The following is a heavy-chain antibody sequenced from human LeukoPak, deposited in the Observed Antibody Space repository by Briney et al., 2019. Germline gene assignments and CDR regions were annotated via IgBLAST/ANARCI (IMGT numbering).Heavy chain of an antibody. Sequence: SETLSLTCTVSGGSISSYYWSWIRQPPGKGLEWIVYIFYSGSTNYNPSLKSRVTISVDTSKSQFSLNLSSVTAADTAVYYCAREKSSGWYGGDFDYWGQGTLVTVSS. CDR2: IFYSGST. CDR1: GGSISSYY. D-gene: IGHD6-19*01. V-gene: IGHV4-59*01. CDR3: AREKSSGWYGGDFDY. J-gene: IGHJ4*02.